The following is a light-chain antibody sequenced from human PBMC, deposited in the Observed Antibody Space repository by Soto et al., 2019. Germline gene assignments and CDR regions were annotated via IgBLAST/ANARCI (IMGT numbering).Light chain of an antibody. CDR1: QSVSSSY. J-gene: IGKJ1*01. Sequence: EIVLTQSPGTLSLSPGERATLSCRASQSVSSSYLAWYQQKPGQAPRLLIYGASSRATGIPDRFSGSGSGTDFTLTISRLETEDFEVYYCQQYGSSNKTLGQGTK. CDR3: QQYGSSNKT. CDR2: GAS. V-gene: IGKV3-20*01.